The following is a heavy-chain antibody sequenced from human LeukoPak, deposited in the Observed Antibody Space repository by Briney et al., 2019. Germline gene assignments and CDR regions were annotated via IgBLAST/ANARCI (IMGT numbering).Heavy chain of an antibody. D-gene: IGHD6-13*01. V-gene: IGHV4-59*11. CDR2: VFSGGST. J-gene: IGHJ4*02. Sequence: SETLSLTCSVSGGSINSHYWSWIRQSPGKGLEWIGYVFSGGSTNYNPSLKSRVTMSLDTSRDQFSLRLSSVTAADTAIYYCASRPAGSTWYGVFDFWSQGTLVTVSS. CDR3: ASRPAGSTWYGVFDF. CDR1: GGSINSHY.